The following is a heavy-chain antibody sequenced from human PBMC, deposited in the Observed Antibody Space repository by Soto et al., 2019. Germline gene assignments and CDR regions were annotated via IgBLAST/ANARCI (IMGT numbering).Heavy chain of an antibody. J-gene: IGHJ5*02. CDR3: AREDIVVLPAAIPYRSWFDP. CDR1: GYTFTSYG. Sequence: GASVKVSCKASGYTFTSYGISWVRQAPGQGLEWMGWISAYNGNTNYAQKLQGRVTMTTDTPTSTAYMELRSLRSDDTAVYYCAREDIVVLPAAIPYRSWFDPWGQGTLVTVSS. D-gene: IGHD2-2*01. CDR2: ISAYNGNT. V-gene: IGHV1-18*01.